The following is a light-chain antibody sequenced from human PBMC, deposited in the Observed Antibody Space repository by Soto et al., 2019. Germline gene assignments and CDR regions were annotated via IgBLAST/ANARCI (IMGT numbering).Light chain of an antibody. Sequence: QSALTQPASVSGSPGQSITISCTGTSSDVGGYNYVSWYQQHPGKASKLMIYEVSNRPSGVSNRFSGSKSGNTASLTISGVQAEDEADYYCSSYTSSSVVFGGGTQLTVL. V-gene: IGLV2-14*01. CDR2: EVS. CDR3: SSYTSSSVV. J-gene: IGLJ2*01. CDR1: SSDVGGYNY.